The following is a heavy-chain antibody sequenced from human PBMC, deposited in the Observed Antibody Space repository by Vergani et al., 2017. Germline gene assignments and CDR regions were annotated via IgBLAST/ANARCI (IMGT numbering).Heavy chain of an antibody. CDR2: INPNSGGT. V-gene: IGHV1-2*02. CDR1: GYTFTGYY. Sequence: QVQLVQSGAEVKKPGASVKVSCKASGYTFTGYYMHWVRQAPGQGLEWMGWINPNSGGTNYAQKFQGRVSMTSDTSTSTVYMELSGLRLEDTAVYYCTTGMMGATQINYHGMDVWGQGTTVTVSS. D-gene: IGHD1-26*01. J-gene: IGHJ6*02. CDR3: TTGMMGATQINYHGMDV.